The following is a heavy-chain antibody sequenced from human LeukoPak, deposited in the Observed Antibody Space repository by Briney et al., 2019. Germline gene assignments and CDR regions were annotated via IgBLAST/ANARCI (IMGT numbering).Heavy chain of an antibody. J-gene: IGHJ4*02. D-gene: IGHD5-12*01. CDR3: VSPLSIVASITDY. Sequence: GGSLRLYCAASGFTFSSYAMSWVRQAPGKGLEWVSAISGSGGSTYYADSVKGRFTISRDNSKNTLYLQMNSLRAEDTAVYYCVSPLSIVASITDYWGQGTPVSVSS. V-gene: IGHV3-23*01. CDR1: GFTFSSYA. CDR2: ISGSGGST.